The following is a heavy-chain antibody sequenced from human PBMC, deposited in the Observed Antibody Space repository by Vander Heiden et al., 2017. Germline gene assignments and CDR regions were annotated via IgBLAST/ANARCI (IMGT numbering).Heavy chain of an antibody. D-gene: IGHD2-21*01. CDR2: IIPILGIA. V-gene: IGHV1-69*10. CDR3: ARPFAPSYYYGMDV. CDR1: GGTFRSYA. J-gene: IGHJ6*02. Sequence: QVQLVQSGAEGKKPGSSVKVSCKASGGTFRSYAISWVRQAPGQGLEWMGGIIPILGIANYAQKCQGRVTITADKSTSTAYMELSSLRSEDTAVYYCARPFAPSYYYGMDVWGQGTTVTVSS.